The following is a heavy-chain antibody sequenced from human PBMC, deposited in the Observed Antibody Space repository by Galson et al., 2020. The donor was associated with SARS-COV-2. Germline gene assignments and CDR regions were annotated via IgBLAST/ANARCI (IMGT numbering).Heavy chain of an antibody. D-gene: IGHD2-2*01. CDR2: IKSKTDGGTT. V-gene: IGHV3-15*01. CDR1: GFTFSNAW. J-gene: IGHJ4*02. Sequence: GGSLRLSCAASGFTFSNAWMSWVRQAPGKGLEWVGRIKSKTDGGTTDYAAPVKGRFTISRDDSKNTLYLLMNSLKTEDTAVYYCTTDSFAASGVVVPAARDYWGQGTLVTVSS. CDR3: TTDSFAASGVVVPAARDY.